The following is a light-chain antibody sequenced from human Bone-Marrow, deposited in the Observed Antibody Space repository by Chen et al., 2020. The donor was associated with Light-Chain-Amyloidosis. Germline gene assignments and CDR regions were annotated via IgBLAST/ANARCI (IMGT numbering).Light chain of an antibody. V-gene: IGLV2-11*01. Sequence: QSALTQPRSVSGSPRQSVTISCTGTSSDVGGYESVSWYQQHPGKAPKFLIYDVNKRPSGVPDRFSGSKSGNSASLTISGLQTEDEADYFCCSYAGSSPYVFGTGTTVTVL. CDR3: CSYAGSSPYV. J-gene: IGLJ1*01. CDR2: DVN. CDR1: SSDVGGYES.